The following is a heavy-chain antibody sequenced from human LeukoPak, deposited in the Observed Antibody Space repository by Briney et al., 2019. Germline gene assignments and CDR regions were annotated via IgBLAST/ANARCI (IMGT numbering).Heavy chain of an antibody. D-gene: IGHD3-16*01. Sequence: GGSLRLSCAASGFSFRTYGMSWVRQAPGLRLEWVSGISGSGDNTHNADFVKGRFTISRDNSKNTLYLQMNSLRAEDTAVYYCARALYGDDWGQGTLVTVSS. CDR2: ISGSGDNT. CDR3: ARALYGDD. J-gene: IGHJ4*02. V-gene: IGHV3-23*01. CDR1: GFSFRTYG.